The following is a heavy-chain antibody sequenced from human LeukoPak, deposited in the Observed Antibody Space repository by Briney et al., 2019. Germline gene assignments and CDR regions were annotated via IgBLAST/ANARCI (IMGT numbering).Heavy chain of an antibody. Sequence: PGGSLRLSCAASGFTFSSYGMSWVRQAPGKGLEWVSAISGSGGSTYYADSVKGRFTISRDNSKNTLYLQMNSLRAEDTAVYYCAKTGQYQLLGGWFDPWGQGTLVTVSS. V-gene: IGHV3-23*01. D-gene: IGHD2-2*01. CDR2: ISGSGGST. CDR3: AKTGQYQLLGGWFDP. J-gene: IGHJ5*02. CDR1: GFTFSSYG.